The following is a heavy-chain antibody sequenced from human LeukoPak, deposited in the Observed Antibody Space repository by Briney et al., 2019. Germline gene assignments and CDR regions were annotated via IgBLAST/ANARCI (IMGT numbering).Heavy chain of an antibody. Sequence: SETLSLTCTVSGGSISSSSYYWGWIRQPPGKGLEWIGSIYYSGSTYYNPSLKSRVTISVDTSKNQFSLKLSSVTAADTAVYYCARAVVRGATGLDYWGQGTLVTVSS. CDR3: ARAVVRGATGLDY. CDR1: GGSISSSSYY. J-gene: IGHJ4*02. V-gene: IGHV4-39*01. CDR2: IYYSGST. D-gene: IGHD3-10*01.